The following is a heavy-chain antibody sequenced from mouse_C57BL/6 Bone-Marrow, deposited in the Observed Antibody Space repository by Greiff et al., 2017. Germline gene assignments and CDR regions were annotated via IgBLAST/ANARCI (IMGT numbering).Heavy chain of an antibody. CDR2: INPSNGGT. CDR3: GKEGVFITTVEGDY. J-gene: IGHJ2*01. Sequence: VQLQQPGTELVKPGASVKLSCKASGYTFTSYWMHWVKQRPGQGLEWIGNINPSNGGTNYNEKFKSKATLTVDKSSSTAYMQLSSLTSEDSAVXYWGKEGVFITTVEGDYGGQGTTLSVSA. CDR1: GYTFTSYW. V-gene: IGHV1-53*01. D-gene: IGHD1-1*01.